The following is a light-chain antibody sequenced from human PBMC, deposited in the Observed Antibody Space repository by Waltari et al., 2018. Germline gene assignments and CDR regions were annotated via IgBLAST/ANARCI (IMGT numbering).Light chain of an antibody. CDR2: KAS. CDR3: QQYNSYSCG. V-gene: IGKV1-5*03. CDR1: QNIDTW. J-gene: IGKJ3*01. Sequence: DIHLTQSPSTLSASVGDRVTNTCRASQNIDTWLAWYQQKPGKATKLLIYKASYLQSGVPSRFSGRGSGTEFTLTIDSLQPDDFATYHCQQYNSYSCGFGPGTTVDLK.